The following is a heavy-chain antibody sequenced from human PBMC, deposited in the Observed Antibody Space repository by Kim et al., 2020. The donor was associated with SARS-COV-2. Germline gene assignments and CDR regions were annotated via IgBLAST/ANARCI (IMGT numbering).Heavy chain of an antibody. D-gene: IGHD3-16*02. CDR3: ARGNTYYDYVWGSYRGAYFDY. CDR2: ISAYNGNT. Sequence: ASVKVSCKASGYTFTSYGISWVRQAPGQGLEWMGWISAYNGNTNYAQKLQGRVTMTTDTSTSTAYMELRSLRSDDTAVYYCARGNTYYDYVWGSYRGAYFDYWGQGTLVTVSS. CDR1: GYTFTSYG. V-gene: IGHV1-18*01. J-gene: IGHJ4*02.